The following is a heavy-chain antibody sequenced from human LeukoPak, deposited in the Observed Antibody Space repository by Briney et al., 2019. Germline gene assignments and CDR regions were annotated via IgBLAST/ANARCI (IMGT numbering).Heavy chain of an antibody. CDR2: IFYTGST. CDR1: GGSISSGSYY. D-gene: IGHD6-13*01. CDR3: AREGTGMAAASDY. Sequence: SETLSLTCSVSGGSISSGSYYWGWIRQPPGKGLEWIGSIFYTGSTYYNPSLKSRVTISVDRTKNQFSLKLSSVTAADTAVYYCAREGTGMAAASDYWGQGTLVTVSS. V-gene: IGHV4-39*07. J-gene: IGHJ4*02.